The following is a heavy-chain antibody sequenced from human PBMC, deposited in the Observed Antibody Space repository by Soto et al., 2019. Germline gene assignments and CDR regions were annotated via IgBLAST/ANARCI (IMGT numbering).Heavy chain of an antibody. V-gene: IGHV3-15*01. CDR2: IKSKTDGGTT. CDR3: TTRLRYFDWSKENDY. D-gene: IGHD3-9*01. Sequence: GGSLRLSCAASGFTFSNAWMSWVRQAPGKGLEWVGRIKSKTDGGTTDYAAPVKGRFTISRDDSKNTLYLQMNSLKTEDTAVYYCTTRLRYFDWSKENDYWGQGTLVTVSS. J-gene: IGHJ4*02. CDR1: GFTFSNAW.